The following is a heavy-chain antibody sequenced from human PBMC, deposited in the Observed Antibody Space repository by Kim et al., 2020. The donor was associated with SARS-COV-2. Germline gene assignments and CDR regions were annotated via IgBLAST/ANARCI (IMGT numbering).Heavy chain of an antibody. CDR2: ISYDGSNK. CDR3: VRDYDSSGCP. Sequence: GGSLRLSCAASGFTFNGYGMHWLRQPPGKGLECVAFISYDGSNKYYADSVRDQFTISRDNSKNTLYLQMNNLRTEDTAVFYCVRDYDSSGCPWGQGTLVTVSS. V-gene: IGHV3-30-3*01. CDR1: GFTFNGYG. D-gene: IGHD6-19*01. J-gene: IGHJ5*02.